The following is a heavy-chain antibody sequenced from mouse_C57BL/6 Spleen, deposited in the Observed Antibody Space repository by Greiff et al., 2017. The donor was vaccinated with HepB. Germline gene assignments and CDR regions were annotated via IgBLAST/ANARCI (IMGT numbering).Heavy chain of an antibody. CDR3: AISNSDYAMDY. CDR2: ISYSGST. J-gene: IGHJ4*01. Sequence: DVKLQESGPGMVKPSQSLSLTCTVTGYSITSGYDWHWIRHFPGNKLEWMGYISYSGSTNYNPSLKSRISITHDTSKNHFFLKLNSVTTEDTATYYCAISNSDYAMDYWGQGTSVTVSS. CDR1: GYSITSGYD. D-gene: IGHD2-5*01. V-gene: IGHV3-1*01.